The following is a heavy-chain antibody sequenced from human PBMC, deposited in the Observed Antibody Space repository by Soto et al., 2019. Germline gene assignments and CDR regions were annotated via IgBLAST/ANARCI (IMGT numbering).Heavy chain of an antibody. CDR2: ISGYNGNT. V-gene: IGHV1-18*01. J-gene: IGHJ6*02. D-gene: IGHD2-8*02. CDR3: ATSGGHHFGMDV. CDR1: SFIFTSYG. Sequence: GASVKVSCKASSFIFTSYGINWVRRAPGQGLEWMGWISGYNGNTKYGQKFQDRVTLTADTSTATAFMEVRSLRGDDSAVYYCATSGGHHFGMDVWGQGTTVTVSS.